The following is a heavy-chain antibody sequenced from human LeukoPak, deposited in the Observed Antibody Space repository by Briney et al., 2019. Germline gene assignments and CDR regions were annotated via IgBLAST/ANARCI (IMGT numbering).Heavy chain of an antibody. CDR2: IYYSGST. Sequence: SETLSLTCTVSGVSISSYYWSWIRQPPGKGLEWIGYIYYSGSTNYNPSLKSRVTISVDTSKNQFSLKLSSVTAADTAVYYCARLGYSSGWYYFDYWGQGTLVTVSS. CDR1: GVSISSYY. CDR3: ARLGYSSGWYYFDY. J-gene: IGHJ4*02. V-gene: IGHV4-59*08. D-gene: IGHD6-19*01.